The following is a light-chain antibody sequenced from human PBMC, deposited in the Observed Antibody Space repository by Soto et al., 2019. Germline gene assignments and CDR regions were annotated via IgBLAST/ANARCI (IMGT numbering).Light chain of an antibody. V-gene: IGLV2-14*03. CDR1: TSDIGAYNY. Sequence: QSALTQPASVSGSPGQPITISCSGSTSDIGAYNYVSWYQQPPGKAPKLLIYDVSYRPSGISDRFSGSKSGNTASLTISGLQPEDEADYYCSSYGASRILFGGGTKLTVL. CDR3: SSYGASRIL. J-gene: IGLJ2*01. CDR2: DVS.